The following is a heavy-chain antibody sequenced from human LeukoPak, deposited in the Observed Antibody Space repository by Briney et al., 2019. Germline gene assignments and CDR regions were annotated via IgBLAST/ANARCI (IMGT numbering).Heavy chain of an antibody. Sequence: SETLSLTCSVSGDSITSYYWTWIRQPPGKGLEWIGYIYDSGSASRSARYNPSLKSRVTISVDTSKNQFSLKLSSVTAADTAVYYCARARFYYDSGGYHYFDYWGQGTLVTVSS. D-gene: IGHD3-22*01. CDR2: IYDSGSA. J-gene: IGHJ4*02. CDR1: GDSITSYY. CDR3: ARARFYYDSGGYHYFDY. V-gene: IGHV4-59*01.